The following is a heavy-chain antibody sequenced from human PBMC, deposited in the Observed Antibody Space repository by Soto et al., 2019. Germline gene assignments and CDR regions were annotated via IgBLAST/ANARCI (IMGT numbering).Heavy chain of an antibody. D-gene: IGHD6-6*01. CDR2: NYYRGTT. V-gene: IGHV4-31*03. Sequence: SETLSLTCTVSGASTSRGGSYWSWIRQHPGKGLEWMGYNYYRGTTDYNPSLRSRVTISLDTSKNQFSLRLSSVTSADTAVYYCSRAFAARNYYYYGMDVWGEGITVTVSS. J-gene: IGHJ6*02. CDR1: GASTSRGGSY. CDR3: SRAFAARNYYYYGMDV.